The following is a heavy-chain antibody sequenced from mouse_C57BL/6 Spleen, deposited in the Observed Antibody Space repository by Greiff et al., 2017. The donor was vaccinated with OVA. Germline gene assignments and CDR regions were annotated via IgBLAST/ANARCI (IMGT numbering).Heavy chain of an antibody. CDR1: GFTFSDYG. CDR2: ISSGSSTI. D-gene: IGHD2-5*01. CDR3: ARDAYYSNYAMDY. V-gene: IGHV5-17*01. Sequence: EVKLMESGGGLVKPGGSLKLSCAASGFTFSDYGMHWVRQAPEKGLEWVAYISSGSSTIYYADTVKGRFTISRDNAKNTLFLQMTSLRSEDTAMYYCARDAYYSNYAMDYWGQGTSVTVSS. J-gene: IGHJ4*01.